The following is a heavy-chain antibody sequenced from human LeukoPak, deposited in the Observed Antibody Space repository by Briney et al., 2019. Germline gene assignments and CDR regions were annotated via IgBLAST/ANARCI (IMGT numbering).Heavy chain of an antibody. CDR3: ARDRGTVGATGTVFDY. D-gene: IGHD1-26*01. CDR1: GYTFTQFA. J-gene: IGHJ4*02. V-gene: IGHV1-46*01. Sequence: GASVKVSCKTSGYTFTQFAINWMRQAPGQGLEWMGIINPSGGSTSYAQKFQGRVTMTRDTSTSTVYMELSSLRSEDTAVYYCARDRGTVGATGTVFDYWGQGTLVTVSS. CDR2: INPSGGST.